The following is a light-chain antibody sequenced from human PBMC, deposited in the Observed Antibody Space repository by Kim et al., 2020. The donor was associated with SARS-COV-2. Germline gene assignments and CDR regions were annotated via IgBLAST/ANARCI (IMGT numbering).Light chain of an antibody. J-gene: IGLJ2*01. Sequence: LGQTVRITGQGNSLRSYYASWYQQKPGQAPVLVIYGKNNRPSGIPDRFSGSSSGNTASLTITGAQAEDEADYYCNSRDSSGNHQVVFGGGTQLTVL. CDR2: GKN. CDR1: SLRSYY. CDR3: NSRDSSGNHQVV. V-gene: IGLV3-19*01.